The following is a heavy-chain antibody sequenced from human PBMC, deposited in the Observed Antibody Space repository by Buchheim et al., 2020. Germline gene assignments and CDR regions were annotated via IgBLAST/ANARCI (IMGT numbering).Heavy chain of an antibody. Sequence: QVQLQQWGAGLLKPSETLSLTCAVYGGSFSGYYWSWIRQPPGKGLEWIGEINHSGSTNYNPSLKSRVTISVDTSKNQFSLKLSSVTAADTAVYYCARGRRYYDSSGYYYPFDYWGQGTL. CDR2: INHSGST. CDR3: ARGRRYYDSSGYYYPFDY. J-gene: IGHJ4*02. V-gene: IGHV4-34*01. D-gene: IGHD3-22*01. CDR1: GGSFSGYY.